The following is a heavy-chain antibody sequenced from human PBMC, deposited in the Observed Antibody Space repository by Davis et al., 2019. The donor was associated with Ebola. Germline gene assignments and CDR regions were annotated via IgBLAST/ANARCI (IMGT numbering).Heavy chain of an antibody. V-gene: IGHV1-18*01. CDR3: ARDGLVPDAIRGGFDP. Sequence: AASVKVSCKASGYTFTSYGISWVRQAPGQGLEWMGWISAYNGNTNYAQKLQGRVTMTTDTSTSTAYMELRSLRSDDTALYYCARDGLVPDAIRGGFDPWGQGMLVTVSS. J-gene: IGHJ5*02. CDR2: ISAYNGNT. CDR1: GYTFTSYG. D-gene: IGHD2-2*02.